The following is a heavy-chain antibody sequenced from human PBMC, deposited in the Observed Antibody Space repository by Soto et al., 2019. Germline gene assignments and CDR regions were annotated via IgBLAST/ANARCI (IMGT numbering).Heavy chain of an antibody. J-gene: IGHJ4*02. CDR2: INSDGSST. CDR1: GFTFSSYW. CDR3: ASYNVDGSGTSALDY. V-gene: IGHV3-74*01. D-gene: IGHD3-10*01. Sequence: EVQLVESGGGLVQPGGSLRLSCAASGFTFSSYWMHWVRQAPGKGLVWVSRINSDGSSTSYADSVKGRFTISRDNDXXTLYLKMNRMRAEDTAVYYGASYNVDGSGTSALDYWGQGTLVNVCS.